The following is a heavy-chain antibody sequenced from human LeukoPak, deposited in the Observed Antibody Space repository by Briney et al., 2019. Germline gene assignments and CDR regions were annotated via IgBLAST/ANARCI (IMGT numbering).Heavy chain of an antibody. V-gene: IGHV1-2*02. CDR3: ASSTPYYYDSSDAFDI. CDR1: GYTFTGYY. D-gene: IGHD3-22*01. CDR2: INPNSGGT. Sequence: ASVKVSCKASGYTFTGYYMHWVRQAPGQGLEWMGWINPNSGGTNYAQKFQGRVTMTRDTPISTAYMGLSRLRSDDTAVYYCASSTPYYYDSSDAFDIWGQGTMVTVSS. J-gene: IGHJ3*02.